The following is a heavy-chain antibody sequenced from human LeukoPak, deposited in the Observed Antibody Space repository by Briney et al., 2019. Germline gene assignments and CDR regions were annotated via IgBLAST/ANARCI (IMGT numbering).Heavy chain of an antibody. CDR2: IYTSGST. CDR3: ARMVRGVIRGDWFDP. CDR1: GGSISSYY. V-gene: IGHV4-4*07. D-gene: IGHD3-10*01. Sequence: PSETLSLTCTVSGGSISSYYWSWFRQPAGKGLEWIGGIYTSGSTNYNPSLKSRVTMSVDTSKNQFSLKLSSVTAADTAVYYCARMVRGVIRGDWFDPWGQGTLVTVSS. J-gene: IGHJ5*02.